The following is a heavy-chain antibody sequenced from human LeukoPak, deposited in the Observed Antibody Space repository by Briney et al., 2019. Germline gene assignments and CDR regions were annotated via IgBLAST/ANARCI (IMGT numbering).Heavy chain of an antibody. CDR1: GFTFSSYW. CDR2: INSDGSST. J-gene: IGHJ4*02. CDR3: ASEGSSWYYFDY. D-gene: IGHD6-13*01. Sequence: GGSLRLSCAASGFTFSSYWMHWVRRAPGKGLVWVSRINSDGSSTSYADSVKGRFTISRDNAKNTLYLQMNSLRAEDTAVYYCASEGSSWYYFDYWGQGTLVTVSS. V-gene: IGHV3-74*01.